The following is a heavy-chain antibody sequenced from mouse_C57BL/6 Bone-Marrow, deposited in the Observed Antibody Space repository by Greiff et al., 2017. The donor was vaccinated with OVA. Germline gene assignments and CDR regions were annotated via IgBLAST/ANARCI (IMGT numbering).Heavy chain of an antibody. D-gene: IGHD2-5*01. CDR2: IYPRSGNT. Sequence: VQLQQSGAELARPGASVTLSCKASGYTFTSYGISWVKQRTGQGLEWIGEIYPRSGNTYYNEKFKGKATLTADNSSSTAYMELRSLTSEDSAVYFCSRHGGADYRNCWPVGVWGKRPPVTGSP. V-gene: IGHV1-81*01. J-gene: IGHJ1*03. CDR3: SRHGGADYRNCWPVGV. CDR1: GYTFTSYG.